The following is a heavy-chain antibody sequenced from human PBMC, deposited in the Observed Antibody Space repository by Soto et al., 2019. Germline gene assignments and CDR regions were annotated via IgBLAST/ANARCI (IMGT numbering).Heavy chain of an antibody. J-gene: IGHJ4*02. Sequence: VQLQESGPGLVKPSQTLSLTCTVSGGSISSGDYYWSWIRQPPGKGLEWIGYIYYSGSTYYNPSLTSRVTISVDTSKNQFSLKLSSVTAADTAVYYCARGLSYYDSSGYYYVHYFDYWGQGTLVTVSS. D-gene: IGHD3-22*01. V-gene: IGHV4-30-4*01. CDR1: GGSISSGDYY. CDR2: IYYSGST. CDR3: ARGLSYYDSSGYYYVHYFDY.